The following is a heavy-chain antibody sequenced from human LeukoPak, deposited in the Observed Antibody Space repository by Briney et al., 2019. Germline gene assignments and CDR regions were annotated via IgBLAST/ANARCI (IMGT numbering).Heavy chain of an antibody. D-gene: IGHD3-22*01. V-gene: IGHV4-39*07. Sequence: SETLSLTCTVSGASINSDTYYWDWIRQPPGKGLEWIGTHSHSGSTYYNPSLKSRVTISVDTSKNQFSLKLSSVTAADTAVYYCAREVSSGSFDYWGQGTLVTVSS. CDR3: AREVSSGSFDY. J-gene: IGHJ4*02. CDR1: GASINSDTYY. CDR2: HSHSGST.